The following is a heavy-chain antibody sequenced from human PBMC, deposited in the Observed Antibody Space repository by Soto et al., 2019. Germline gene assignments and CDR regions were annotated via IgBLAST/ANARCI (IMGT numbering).Heavy chain of an antibody. Sequence: PVGSLRLSCAASGFTFSNFNMNWVRQAPGKGLEWVSSISTDGSYIYYADSVKGRFTVSRDNAKNSLFLHMNSLRAEDTAVYYCARAVEVDFWGQGTLVTVSS. CDR2: ISTDGSYI. V-gene: IGHV3-21*01. CDR3: ARAVEVDF. D-gene: IGHD6-19*01. J-gene: IGHJ4*02. CDR1: GFTFSNFN.